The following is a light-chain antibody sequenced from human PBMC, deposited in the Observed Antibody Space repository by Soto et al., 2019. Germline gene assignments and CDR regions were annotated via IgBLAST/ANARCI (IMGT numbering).Light chain of an antibody. V-gene: IGKV2-28*01. Sequence: DIVMTQSPLSLPVTPGEPASISCRSSQSLLHSNGYNYLDWYLQKPGQSPQLLIYLGSNRASGVPERFSGSGSGTDFTLKISRVEAEDVGVYYWMQALQTPKYTFGQGNKLEIK. CDR1: QSLLHSNGYNY. J-gene: IGKJ2*01. CDR2: LGS. CDR3: MQALQTPKYT.